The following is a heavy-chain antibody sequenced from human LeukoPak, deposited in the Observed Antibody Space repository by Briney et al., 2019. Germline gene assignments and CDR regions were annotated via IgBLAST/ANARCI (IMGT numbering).Heavy chain of an antibody. CDR3: ARVLGSVMVRGVIID. CDR1: GGSISSSNW. CDR2: IYHSGST. Sequence: PSGTLSLTCAVSGGSISSSNWWSWVRQPPGKGLEWIGEIYHSGSTYYNPSLKSRVTISVDTSKNQFSLKLSSVTAADTAVYYCARVLGSVMVRGVIIDWGQGTLVTVSS. V-gene: IGHV4-4*02. J-gene: IGHJ4*02. D-gene: IGHD3-10*01.